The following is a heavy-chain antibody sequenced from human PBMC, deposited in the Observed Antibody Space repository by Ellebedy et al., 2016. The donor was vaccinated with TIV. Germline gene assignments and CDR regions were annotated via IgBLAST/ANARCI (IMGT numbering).Heavy chain of an antibody. Sequence: SETLSLXCAVYGGSFSGYYWSWIRQPAGKGLEWIGRIYTSGSTNYNPSLKSRVTMSVDTSKNQFSLKLSSVTAADTAVYYCASAGYSGYAYYYYMDVWGKGTTVTVSS. CDR3: ASAGYSGYAYYYYMDV. V-gene: IGHV4-59*10. D-gene: IGHD5-12*01. CDR1: GGSFSGYY. J-gene: IGHJ6*03. CDR2: IYTSGST.